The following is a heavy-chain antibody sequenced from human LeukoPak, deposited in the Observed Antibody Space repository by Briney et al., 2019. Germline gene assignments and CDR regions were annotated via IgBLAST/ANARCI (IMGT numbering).Heavy chain of an antibody. J-gene: IGHJ4*02. CDR2: IKQDGSEK. V-gene: IGHV3-7*01. CDR3: ARDAFGESAY. D-gene: IGHD3-10*01. CDR1: GLTLSSYW. Sequence: GGSLRLSCAASGLTLSSYWMDWVRQAPGKGLEWVANIKQDGSEKYYVDSVKGRFTISSDNAKNSLYLQMNSLRAEDTAVYFCARDAFGESAYWGQGTLVTVSS.